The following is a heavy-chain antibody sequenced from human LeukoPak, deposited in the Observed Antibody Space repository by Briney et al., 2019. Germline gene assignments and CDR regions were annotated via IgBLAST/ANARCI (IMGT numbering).Heavy chain of an antibody. Sequence: GKSLRLSCATSGFTFNAYGMHWVRQAPAKGLEWVAFISYDGSNIYYGDSVKGRFTISRNNSKNTLYLQMSDLRTEDTAVYYCAKDPDFYYWGQGTLVTVSS. V-gene: IGHV3-30*18. CDR2: ISYDGSNI. CDR3: AKDPDFYY. CDR1: GFTFNAYG. J-gene: IGHJ4*02.